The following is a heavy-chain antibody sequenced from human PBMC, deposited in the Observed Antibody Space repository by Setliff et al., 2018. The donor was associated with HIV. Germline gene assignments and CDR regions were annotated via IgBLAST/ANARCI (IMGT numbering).Heavy chain of an antibody. Sequence: SETLSLTCTVSGGSISSSSYYWGWIRQPPGKGLEWIGSIYYSGSTYYNPSLKSRVTISVDTSKNQFSLKPSSVTAADTAVYYCARLLRRPTSDYWGQGTLVTVSS. CDR1: GGSISSSSYY. CDR2: IYYSGST. CDR3: ARLLRRPTSDY. V-gene: IGHV4-39*01. D-gene: IGHD1-26*01. J-gene: IGHJ4*02.